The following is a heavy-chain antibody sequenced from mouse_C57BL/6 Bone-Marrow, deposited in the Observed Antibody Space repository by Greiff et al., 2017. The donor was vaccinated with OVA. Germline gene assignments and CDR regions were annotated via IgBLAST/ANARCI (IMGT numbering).Heavy chain of an antibody. Sequence: EVMLVESGGGLVQPGGSLKLSCAASGFTFSDYYMYWVRQTPEKRLEWVAYISNGGGSTYYPDTVKGRFTISRDNAKNTLYLQMSRLKSEDTAMYYCARRGYGRNYAMDYWGQGTSVTVSS. CDR2: ISNGGGST. V-gene: IGHV5-12*01. J-gene: IGHJ4*01. D-gene: IGHD1-1*01. CDR3: ARRGYGRNYAMDY. CDR1: GFTFSDYY.